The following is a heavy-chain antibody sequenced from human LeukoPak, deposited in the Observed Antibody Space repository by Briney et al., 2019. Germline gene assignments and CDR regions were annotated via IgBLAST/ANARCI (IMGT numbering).Heavy chain of an antibody. CDR2: IYPGDSDT. D-gene: IGHD6-19*01. CDR1: GYIFTSYW. V-gene: IGHV5-51*01. J-gene: IGHJ4*02. CDR3: ARLSSSGWRGFDY. Sequence: GESLQISCKGSGYIFTSYWIGWVRQLPGKGLECMGIIYPGDSDTRYSLSFQGQVTISADKSISTAYLQWSSLKASDTAMYYCARLSSSGWRGFDYWGQGTLVTVSS.